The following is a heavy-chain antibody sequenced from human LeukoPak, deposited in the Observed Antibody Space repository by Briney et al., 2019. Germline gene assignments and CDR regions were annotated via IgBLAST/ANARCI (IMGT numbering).Heavy chain of an antibody. CDR1: GFTFSSYC. CDR2: INHDGNEK. Sequence: GGSLRLSCAASGFTFSSYCMSWVRQAPGKGLEWVSNINHDGNEKYYVDSVKGRFTISRDNAKNSLYLQMNSLRAEDTAVYYCASGVSCGYWGYWGQGTLVTVSS. V-gene: IGHV3-7*03. D-gene: IGHD5-18*01. CDR3: ASGVSCGYWGY. J-gene: IGHJ4*02.